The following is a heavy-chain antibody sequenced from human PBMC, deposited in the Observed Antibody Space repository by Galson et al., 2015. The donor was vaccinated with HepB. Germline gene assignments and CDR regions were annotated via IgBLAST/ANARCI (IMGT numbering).Heavy chain of an antibody. CDR3: ARHPGIAAPMDD. D-gene: IGHD6-13*01. CDR1: GYSFTSYW. CDR2: IDPTDSYT. V-gene: IGHV5-10-1*01. J-gene: IGHJ6*02. Sequence: QSGAEVKKPGESLRISCKGSGYSFTSYWISWVRQMPGKGLEWMGRIDPTDSYTNYRPSFQGHLTISTDNSISTAYLQWSSLQASDAAMYYCARHPGIAAPMDDWGQGTTVTVSS.